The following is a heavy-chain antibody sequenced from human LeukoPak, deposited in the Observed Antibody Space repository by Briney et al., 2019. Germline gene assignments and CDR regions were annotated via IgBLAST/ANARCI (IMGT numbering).Heavy chain of an antibody. Sequence: GGSLRLSCAASGFTFSNAWMSWVRQAPGKGLEWVGRIKSKTDGGTTDYAAPVKGRFTISRDDSKNTLYLQMNSLKTEDTAVYYCTTDPSSSSSYYYYYMDVGGKGTTVTVSS. CDR2: IKSKTDGGTT. CDR3: TTDPSSSSSYYYYYMDV. J-gene: IGHJ6*03. D-gene: IGHD6-6*01. CDR1: GFTFSNAW. V-gene: IGHV3-15*01.